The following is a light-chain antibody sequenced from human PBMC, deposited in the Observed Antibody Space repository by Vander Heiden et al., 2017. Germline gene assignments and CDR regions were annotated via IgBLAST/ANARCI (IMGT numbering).Light chain of an antibody. CDR2: WAS. CDR3: QQYDSTPWT. J-gene: IGKJ1*01. CDR1: QSVLYSSNNKNY. V-gene: IGKV4-1*01. Sequence: DIVMTQSPDSLAVSLGERATINCKSSQSVLYSSNNKNYLAWYQQKPGQPPKLLIYWASTRESGVPDRFSGSGSGTDFTLTISSLQVEDVAVYYCQQYDSTPWTFGQGTKVEIK.